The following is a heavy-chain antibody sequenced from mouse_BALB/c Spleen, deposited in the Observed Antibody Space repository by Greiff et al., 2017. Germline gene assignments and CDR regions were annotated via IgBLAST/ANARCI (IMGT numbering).Heavy chain of an antibody. J-gene: IGHJ3*01. CDR2: IDPETGGT. CDR1: GYTFTDYE. Sequence: QVQLQQSGAELVRPGASVTLSCKASGYTFTDYEMHWVKQTPVHGLEWIGAIDPETGGTAYNQKFKGKATLTADKSSSTAYMELRSLTSEDSAVYYCTSPYYGNAYWGQGTLVTVSA. D-gene: IGHD2-10*01. V-gene: IGHV1-15*01. CDR3: TSPYYGNAY.